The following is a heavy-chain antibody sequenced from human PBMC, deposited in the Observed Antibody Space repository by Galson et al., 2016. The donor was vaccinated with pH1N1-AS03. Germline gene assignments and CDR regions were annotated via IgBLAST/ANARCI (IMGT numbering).Heavy chain of an antibody. CDR1: GGSISSYY. J-gene: IGHJ4*02. D-gene: IGHD6-19*01. CDR3: TRGGWFFDS. CDR2: IYYNGPA. Sequence: SETLSLTCTVSGGSISSYYWSWIRQPPGKRLEWIGYIYYNGPANYNPSLNSRVTISADTSKQQFFLNLTSVTAADTAVYFCTRGGWFFDSWGQGTLVTVSS. V-gene: IGHV4-59*01.